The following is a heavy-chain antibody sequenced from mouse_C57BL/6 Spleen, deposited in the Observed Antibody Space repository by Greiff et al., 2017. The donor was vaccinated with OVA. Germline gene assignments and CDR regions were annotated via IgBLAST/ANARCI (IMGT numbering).Heavy chain of an antibody. Sequence: VKLMQSGPGLVQPSQSLSITCTVSGFSLTSYGVHWVRQSPGKGLEWLGVIWSGGSTDYNAAFISRLSISKDNSKSQVFSKMNSLQADDTAIYYCAREEGTVGAMDYWGQGTSVTVSS. CDR1: GFSLTSYG. V-gene: IGHV2-2*01. D-gene: IGHD1-1*01. CDR3: AREEGTVGAMDY. J-gene: IGHJ4*01. CDR2: IWSGGST.